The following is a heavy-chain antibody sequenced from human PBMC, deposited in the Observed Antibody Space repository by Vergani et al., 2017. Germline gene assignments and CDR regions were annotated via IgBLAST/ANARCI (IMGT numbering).Heavy chain of an antibody. CDR3: ARLTFYDSSGHHPSRGGYFQH. Sequence: EVQLVQSGAEVKKPGESLKISCKGSGYSFTSYWIGWVRQMPGKGLEWMGIIYPGDSDTRYSPSFQGQVTISADKSISTAYLQWSSLKASDTAMYYCARLTFYDSSGHHPSRGGYFQHWGQGTLVTVSS. CDR1: GYSFTSYW. V-gene: IGHV5-51*01. D-gene: IGHD3-22*01. CDR2: IYPGDSDT. J-gene: IGHJ1*01.